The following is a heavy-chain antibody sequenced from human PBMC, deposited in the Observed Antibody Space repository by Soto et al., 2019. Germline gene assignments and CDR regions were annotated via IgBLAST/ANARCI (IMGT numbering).Heavy chain of an antibody. D-gene: IGHD2-2*02. CDR2: ISGSGNST. Sequence: GGSLRLSCAAPGFTFSTYAMSWVRQAPGKGLEWVSSISGSGNSTYYADSMKGRFTISRDNSKNTLYLQVNILRAEDTAVYSCARGPQCTPTSCYTVGLFDYWGQGTLVTVSS. CDR3: ARGPQCTPTSCYTVGLFDY. CDR1: GFTFSTYA. V-gene: IGHV3-23*01. J-gene: IGHJ4*02.